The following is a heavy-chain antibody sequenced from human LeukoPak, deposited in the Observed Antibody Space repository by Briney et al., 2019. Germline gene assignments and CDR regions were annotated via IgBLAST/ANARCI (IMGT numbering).Heavy chain of an antibody. CDR2: ISSSSSYI. J-gene: IGHJ4*02. Sequence: GGALRISCAASGFTFSSYSKKWVRQAPGKGLEWVSSISSSSSYIYYADSVKGRFTISRDNAKNSLYLQMNSLRAEDTAVYYCARGAVTSSGYWGQGTLVTVSS. CDR3: ARGAVTSSGY. D-gene: IGHD4-17*01. CDR1: GFTFSSYS. V-gene: IGHV3-21*01.